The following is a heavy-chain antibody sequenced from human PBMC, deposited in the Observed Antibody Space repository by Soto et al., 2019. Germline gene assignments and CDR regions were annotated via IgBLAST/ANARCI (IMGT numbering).Heavy chain of an antibody. Sequence: QVQLVESGGGVVQAGRSLRLSCAASGFNFRSYAIHWVRQAPGKGLQWVAVISYDGSLEYYTDSVKGRFTISRDNSKNTLYLQMNSLSPKHTAIDYCARDAYSSSWNSSDPSGHRTPVTVSS. J-gene: IGHJ5*02. CDR3: ARDAYSSSWNSSDP. D-gene: IGHD6-13*01. V-gene: IGHV3-30*04. CDR1: GFNFRSYA. CDR2: ISYDGSLE.